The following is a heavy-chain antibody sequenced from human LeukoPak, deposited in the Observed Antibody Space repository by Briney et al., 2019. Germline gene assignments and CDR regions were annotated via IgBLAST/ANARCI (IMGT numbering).Heavy chain of an antibody. V-gene: IGHV3-23*01. J-gene: IGHJ6*03. D-gene: IGHD3-3*01. CDR3: AKAPTIFGVVRCMDV. CDR2: ISGSGGST. CDR1: GFTFSSYA. Sequence: AGGSLRLSCAASGFTFSSYAMSWVRQAPGKGLEWVSAISGSGGSTYYADSVKGRFTISRDNSKNTLYLQMNSLRAEDTAIYYCAKAPTIFGVVRCMDVWGKGTTVTVSS.